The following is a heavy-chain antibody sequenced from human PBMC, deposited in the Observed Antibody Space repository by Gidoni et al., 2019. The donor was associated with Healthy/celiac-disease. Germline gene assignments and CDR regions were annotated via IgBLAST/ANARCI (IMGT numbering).Heavy chain of an antibody. D-gene: IGHD3-3*01. J-gene: IGHJ4*02. CDR3: AISYYDFWSGYARVDY. CDR2: INHSGST. V-gene: IGHV4-34*01. CDR1: GGSFSGYY. Sequence: QVQLQQWGAGLLKPSETLSLTCAVYGGSFSGYYWSWIRQPPGKGLEWSGEINHSGSTNYNPSLKSRVTISVDTSKNQFSLKLSSVTAADTAVYYCAISYYDFWSGYARVDYWGQGTLVTVSS.